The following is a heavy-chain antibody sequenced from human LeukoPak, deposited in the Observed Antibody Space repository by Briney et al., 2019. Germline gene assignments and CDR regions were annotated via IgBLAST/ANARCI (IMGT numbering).Heavy chain of an antibody. Sequence: ASVKVSCKASGGTFSSYAISWVRQAPGQGLEWMGGIIPIFGTANYAQKFQGRVTITADESTSTAYMELSSLRSEDTAVYYCARIPWYSSSWYELGFDYWGQETLVTVSS. CDR1: GGTFSSYA. J-gene: IGHJ4*02. CDR2: IIPIFGTA. D-gene: IGHD6-13*01. CDR3: ARIPWYSSSWYELGFDY. V-gene: IGHV1-69*13.